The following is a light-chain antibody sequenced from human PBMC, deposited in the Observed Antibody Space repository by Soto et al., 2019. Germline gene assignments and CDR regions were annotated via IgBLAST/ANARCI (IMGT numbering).Light chain of an antibody. CDR2: DVT. J-gene: IGLJ1*01. Sequence: QSALTQPASVSGSPGQSITLSCSGTSSDVGGYNSVSWYQHHPGTAPKLMIYDVTDRPSGVSNRFSGSKSGNTASLTISGLQADDEADYYCSSYSIRNTLRVLGTGTKLTVL. CDR1: SSDVGGYNS. V-gene: IGLV2-14*03. CDR3: SSYSIRNTLRV.